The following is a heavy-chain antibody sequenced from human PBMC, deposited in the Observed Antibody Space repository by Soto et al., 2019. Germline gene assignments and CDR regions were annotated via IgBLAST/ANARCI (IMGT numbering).Heavy chain of an antibody. CDR1: GFTFSSYG. J-gene: IGHJ4*02. CDR3: AKDGTYSSGWYNY. V-gene: IGHV3-30*18. Sequence: GGSLRLSCAASGFTFSSYGMHWVRQAPGKGLEWVAVISYDGSNKYYADSVKGRFTISRDNSKNTLYLQMNSLRAEDTAVYYCAKDGTYSSGWYNYWGQGTLVTVSS. CDR2: ISYDGSNK. D-gene: IGHD6-19*01.